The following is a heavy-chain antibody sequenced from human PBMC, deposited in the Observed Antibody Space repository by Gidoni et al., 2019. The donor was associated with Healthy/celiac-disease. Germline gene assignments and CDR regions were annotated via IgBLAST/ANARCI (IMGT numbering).Heavy chain of an antibody. D-gene: IGHD6-19*01. CDR3: ARDGQPPYIAVAGYNWFDP. Sequence: QVQLVESGGGVVQPGRSLRLSCAASGFTFSSYGMHWVRQAPGKGLEWVAVIWYDGSNKYYADSVKGRFTISRDNSKNTLYLQMNSLRAEDTAVYYCARDGQPPYIAVAGYNWFDPWGQGTLVTVSS. CDR1: GFTFSSYG. V-gene: IGHV3-33*01. CDR2: IWYDGSNK. J-gene: IGHJ5*02.